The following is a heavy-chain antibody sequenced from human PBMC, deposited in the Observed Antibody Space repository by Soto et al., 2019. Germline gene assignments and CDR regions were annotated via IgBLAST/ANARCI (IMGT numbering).Heavy chain of an antibody. CDR3: ARGIISAAAGIDYYYGMDV. CDR2: IYYSGST. J-gene: IGHJ6*02. Sequence: SETLSLTCTVSGGSISSYYWSWIRQPPGKGLEWIGYIYYSGSTNYNPSLKSRVTISVDTSKNQFFLKLSSVTAADTAVYYCARGIISAAAGIDYYYGMDVWGQGTTVTVSS. CDR1: GGSISSYY. V-gene: IGHV4-59*01. D-gene: IGHD6-13*01.